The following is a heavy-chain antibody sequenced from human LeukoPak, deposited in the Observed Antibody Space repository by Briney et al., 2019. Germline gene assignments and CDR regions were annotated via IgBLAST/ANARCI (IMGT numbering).Heavy chain of an antibody. CDR3: ARGDSTNQDGDYYGLDV. D-gene: IGHD5/OR15-5a*01. V-gene: IGHV4-4*07. J-gene: IGHJ6*02. Sequence: SETLSLTCTVSGGSISGYYWSWIRQSAGKELEWIGRIYSSGTTNYNPSLKSRATMSVDTSKNHFSLNLNSVTAADTAVYYCARGDSTNQDGDYYGLDVWGQGTTVTVSS. CDR1: GGSISGYY. CDR2: IYSSGTT.